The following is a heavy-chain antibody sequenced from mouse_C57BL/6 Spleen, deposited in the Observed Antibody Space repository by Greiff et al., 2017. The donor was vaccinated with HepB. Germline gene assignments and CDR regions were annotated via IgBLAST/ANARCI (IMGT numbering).Heavy chain of an antibody. V-gene: IGHV1-19*01. CDR3: ARSMYGSTYYYAMDY. J-gene: IGHJ4*01. CDR2: INPYNGGT. CDR1: GYTFTDYY. Sequence: VQLQQSGPVLVKPGASVKMSCKASGYTFTDYYMNWVKQSHGKSLEWIGVINPYNGGTSYNQKFKGKATLTVDKSSSTAYMELNSLTSEDSAVYYCARSMYGSTYYYAMDYWGQGTSVTVSS. D-gene: IGHD1-1*01.